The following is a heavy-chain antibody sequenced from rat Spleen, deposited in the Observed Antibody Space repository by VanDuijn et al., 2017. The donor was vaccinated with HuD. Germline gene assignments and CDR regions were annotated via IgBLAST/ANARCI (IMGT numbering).Heavy chain of an antibody. CDR1: GLSLTSYG. J-gene: IGHJ4*01. V-gene: IGHV2-47*01. Sequence: QVQLKESGPGLVQPSQTLSLTCTVSGLSLTSYGVSWVRQPPGKGLEWMGGIWGDGSTNYNSALKSRLSISRDTSKSQVFLKMNSLQTEDTAIYFCTRTPITGWLGGYVMDAWGQGASVTVSS. CDR2: IWGDGST. CDR3: TRTPITGWLGGYVMDA. D-gene: IGHD1-1*01.